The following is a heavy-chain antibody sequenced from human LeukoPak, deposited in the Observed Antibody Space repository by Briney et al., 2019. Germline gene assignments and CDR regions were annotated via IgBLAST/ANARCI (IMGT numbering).Heavy chain of an antibody. CDR3: AREGYSYGFGY. D-gene: IGHD5-18*01. Sequence: PSETLSLTCTVSGDSISSGDYYWSWIRQPAGKGLEWIGRISSSGSTNYNPSLKSRVTISVDTSKNQFSLKLSSVTAADTAVYYCAREGYSYGFGYWGQGTLVTVSS. V-gene: IGHV4-61*02. CDR1: GDSISSGDYY. CDR2: ISSSGST. J-gene: IGHJ4*02.